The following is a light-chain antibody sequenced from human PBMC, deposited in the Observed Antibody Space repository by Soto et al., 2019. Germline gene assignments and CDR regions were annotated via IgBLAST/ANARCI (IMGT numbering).Light chain of an antibody. Sequence: DIQMTQSPSSLSASVGDRVTITCQASQDIRNYLNWYQQKPGKAPNLLIYDASNLQAGVPSRFSGSGSGIDFSLTISSLQPEDAATYYCQQYDNLPKYTFGQGTHLEI. V-gene: IGKV1-33*01. CDR1: QDIRNY. CDR3: QQYDNLPKYT. J-gene: IGKJ2*01. CDR2: DAS.